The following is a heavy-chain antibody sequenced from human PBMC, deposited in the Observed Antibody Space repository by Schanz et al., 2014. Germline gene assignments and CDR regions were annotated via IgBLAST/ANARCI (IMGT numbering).Heavy chain of an antibody. Sequence: EVQLVESGGGLVQPGGSLRLSCAASGFTFNDYWMHWVRQAPGKGLVWVSRINSDGRSTNYADSVKGRFSISRDNAKSSLYLQMNSLRAEDTAVYYCARDKGGYYPFDYWGQGTLVTVSS. CDR2: INSDGRST. CDR3: ARDKGGYYPFDY. CDR1: GFTFNDYW. D-gene: IGHD3-3*01. V-gene: IGHV3-74*01. J-gene: IGHJ4*02.